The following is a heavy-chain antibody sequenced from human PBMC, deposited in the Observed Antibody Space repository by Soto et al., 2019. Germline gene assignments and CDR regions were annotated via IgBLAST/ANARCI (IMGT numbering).Heavy chain of an antibody. CDR3: ARTDYEKIGHDY. J-gene: IGHJ4*02. CDR1: GASISTDY. Sequence: PSETLSLTCTVSGASISTDYWSWIRQPPGKRLEWIGYIYNSGSTTQNPSLKSRVSISVDTSRNQFSLRLRSVTAADTAVYYCARTDYEKIGHDYWGPGIMVTVYS. D-gene: IGHD3-22*01. CDR2: IYNSGST. V-gene: IGHV4-59*01.